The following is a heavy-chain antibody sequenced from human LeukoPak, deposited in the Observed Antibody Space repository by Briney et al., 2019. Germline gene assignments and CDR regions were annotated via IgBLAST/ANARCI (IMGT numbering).Heavy chain of an antibody. CDR1: GFTFSSYS. CDR2: ISSSSSYI. CDR3: ARAGYCSGGSCYSEGSYYYYYYGMDV. J-gene: IGHJ6*02. Sequence: GGSLRLSCAASGFTFSSYSMNWVRQAPGKGLDWVSSISSSSSYIYYADSVKGRFTISRDNAKNSLYLQMNSLRAEDTAVYYCARAGYCSGGSCYSEGSYYYYYYGMDVWGQGTTVTVSS. V-gene: IGHV3-21*01. D-gene: IGHD2-15*01.